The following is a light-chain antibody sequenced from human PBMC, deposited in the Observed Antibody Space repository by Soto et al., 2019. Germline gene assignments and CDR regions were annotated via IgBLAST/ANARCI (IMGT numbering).Light chain of an antibody. CDR3: LHTYSFPRT. CDR2: FAS. Sequence: IQMSQSPSSVSASVGDRVTLTCRASQGNGDRLAWYQQKPGKVPQLLIYFASTLGSGVPSRFSGSGSGTDFILTINTLQADDFATYYCLHTYSFPRTFGQGTKVDIK. J-gene: IGKJ1*01. CDR1: QGNGDR. V-gene: IGKV1-12*01.